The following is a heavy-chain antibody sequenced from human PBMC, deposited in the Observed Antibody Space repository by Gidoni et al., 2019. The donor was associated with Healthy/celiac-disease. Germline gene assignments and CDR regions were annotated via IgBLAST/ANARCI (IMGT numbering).Heavy chain of an antibody. V-gene: IGHV3-11*06. Sequence: QVQLVESGGGLVKPGGSLRISCAASGFTFSDYYMSWIRQAPGKGLEWVSYISSSSSYTNYADSVKGRFTISRDNAKNSLYLQMNSLRAEDTAVYYCARDPRAGTTGTWGQGTLVTVSS. CDR2: ISSSSSYT. D-gene: IGHD1-7*01. J-gene: IGHJ4*02. CDR3: ARDPRAGTTGT. CDR1: GFTFSDYY.